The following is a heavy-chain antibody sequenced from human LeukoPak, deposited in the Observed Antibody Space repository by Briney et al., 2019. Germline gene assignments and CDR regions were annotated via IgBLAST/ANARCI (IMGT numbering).Heavy chain of an antibody. V-gene: IGHV1-69*01. CDR1: GDSFIDYA. Sequence: GSTVKVSCKTSGDSFIDYAISWVRQAPGQGLEWMGGIIPLFKTATYAQKFQGRVTIIADESTSTSYMELSGLKSDDTAVYYCARDVQTAISYFDYWGQGTLVTVSA. J-gene: IGHJ4*02. D-gene: IGHD1-1*01. CDR2: IIPLFKTA. CDR3: ARDVQTAISYFDY.